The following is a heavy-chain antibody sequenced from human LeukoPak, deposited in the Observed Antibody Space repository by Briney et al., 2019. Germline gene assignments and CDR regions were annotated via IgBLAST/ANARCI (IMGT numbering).Heavy chain of an antibody. CDR3: ARPLSSGSIDY. Sequence: PGGSLRRSCAASGFTFSTYWMHCVRQGPGKGLLWVSRITNDGSSTKYADSVKGRFTISRENAKNTLYLQTNSLRAEDTAVYYCARPLSSGSIDYRGQGPLVIVSS. CDR2: ITNDGSST. D-gene: IGHD6-19*01. V-gene: IGHV3-74*03. J-gene: IGHJ4*02. CDR1: GFTFSTYW.